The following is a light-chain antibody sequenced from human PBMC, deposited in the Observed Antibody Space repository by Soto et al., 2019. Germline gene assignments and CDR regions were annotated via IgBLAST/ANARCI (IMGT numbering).Light chain of an antibody. CDR2: GAS. V-gene: IGKV3-20*01. CDR1: QSVSSSY. CDR3: QQYGRSGT. J-gene: IGKJ1*01. Sequence: EIVLTQSPGTLSLSPGERATLSCRASQSVSSSYLAWYQQKPGQAPRLLIYGASSRATGIPDRFSGSGSETDFTLIISRLQPEDFAVYYCQQYGRSGTFGQGTKVDIK.